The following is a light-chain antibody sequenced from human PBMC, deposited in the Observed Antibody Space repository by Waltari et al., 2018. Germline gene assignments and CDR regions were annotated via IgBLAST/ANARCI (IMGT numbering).Light chain of an antibody. CDR3: ASWDDSLNGHWV. CDR2: RSD. CDR1: ASNIGGNL. J-gene: IGLJ3*02. V-gene: IGLV1-44*01. Sequence: QSVLTQPPSASGTPGQRVTISCSGSASNIGGNLVNWYQQLPGKAPKLLIYRSDLRPSGVPDRFSASKTGTSASLAISWLQSEDEADYFCASWDDSLNGHWVFGGGTKVTVL.